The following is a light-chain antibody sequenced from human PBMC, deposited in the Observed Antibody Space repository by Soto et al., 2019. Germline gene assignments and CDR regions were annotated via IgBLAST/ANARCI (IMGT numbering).Light chain of an antibody. Sequence: EIVLTQSPATLSLSPVERATLSCRASQSVSTYLAWYQQKPGQAPRLLIYDASNRATGIPARFSGSGSGTDFTLTISSLEPEDFAVYYCQKRSNWTFGQGTKVDIK. CDR2: DAS. CDR1: QSVSTY. CDR3: QKRSNWT. V-gene: IGKV3-11*01. J-gene: IGKJ1*01.